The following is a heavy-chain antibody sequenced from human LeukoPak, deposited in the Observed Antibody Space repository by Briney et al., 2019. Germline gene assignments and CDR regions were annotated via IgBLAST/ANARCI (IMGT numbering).Heavy chain of an antibody. D-gene: IGHD3-10*01. Sequence: PSETLSLTCTVSGGSISSYYLSWIRQPPGKGLEWIGYIYYGGSTNYNPSLKSRVTISVDPSKNQFSLKLSSVTAADRAVYYCARHRGYGFDYWGQGTLVTVSS. CDR3: ARHRGYGFDY. J-gene: IGHJ4*02. CDR2: IYYGGST. CDR1: GGSISSYY. V-gene: IGHV4-59*08.